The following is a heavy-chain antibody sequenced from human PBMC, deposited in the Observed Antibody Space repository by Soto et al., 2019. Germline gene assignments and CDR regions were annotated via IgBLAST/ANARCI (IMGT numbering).Heavy chain of an antibody. V-gene: IGHV1-18*01. D-gene: IGHD3-16*01. CDR2: ISPYNDYT. CDR1: GYTFVRDG. Sequence: QVQLVQSAGEVKKPGASVKVSCKASGYTFVRDGITWVRQAPGQGLEWMGWISPYNDYTIYAQKLQGRVTMTTDTSTRTVYLDLRSLKSDDTAVYYCARGGYYDNTWGKLSHYGLDVWGQRTSVTVSS. CDR3: ARGGYYDNTWGKLSHYGLDV. J-gene: IGHJ6*02.